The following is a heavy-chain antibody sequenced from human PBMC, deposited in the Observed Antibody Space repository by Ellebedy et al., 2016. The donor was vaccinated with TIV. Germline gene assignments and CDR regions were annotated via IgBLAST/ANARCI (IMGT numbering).Heavy chain of an antibody. CDR1: GFSITDSA. D-gene: IGHD3-10*01. V-gene: IGHV3-74*01. Sequence: GGSLRLXCAVSGFSITDSALHWVRQAPGKGLVWVSGINSDGSRTSYAGSVKGRLTISRDNAENTLYLQMNSLRAEDTAVYYCATWDGTMVKKWGQGTLVTVSS. CDR2: INSDGSRT. J-gene: IGHJ4*02. CDR3: ATWDGTMVKK.